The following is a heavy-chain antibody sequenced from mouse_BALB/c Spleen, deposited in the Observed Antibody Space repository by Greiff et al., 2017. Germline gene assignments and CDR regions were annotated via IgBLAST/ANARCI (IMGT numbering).Heavy chain of an antibody. Sequence: QVQLQQPGAELVRPGASVKLSCKASGYTFTSYWINWVKQRPGQGLEWIGNIYPSDSYTNYNQKFKDKATITVDKSSSTAYMQLSSPTSEDSAVDYCTNSTAGGYFAVWGAGTTVTVSS. J-gene: IGHJ1*01. V-gene: IGHV1-69*02. CDR2: IYPSDSYT. D-gene: IGHD1-2*01. CDR1: GYTFTSYW. CDR3: TNSTAGGYFAV.